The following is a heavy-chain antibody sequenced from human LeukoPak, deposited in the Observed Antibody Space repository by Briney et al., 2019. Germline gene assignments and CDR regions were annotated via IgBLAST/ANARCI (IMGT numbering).Heavy chain of an antibody. J-gene: IGHJ4*02. D-gene: IGHD6-19*01. V-gene: IGHV3-33*01. CDR1: GLTLSSYD. CDR3: ARDRGIAVAGLDY. Sequence: GRSLRLSCTAWGLTLSSYDMHWVRQAPGRGLQWMEVIWYDGSYKSYAAPVKGRFTISRDNSKNTLYLQMNSLRAEDTAVYYCARDRGIAVAGLDYWGQGTLVTVSS. CDR2: IWYDGSYK.